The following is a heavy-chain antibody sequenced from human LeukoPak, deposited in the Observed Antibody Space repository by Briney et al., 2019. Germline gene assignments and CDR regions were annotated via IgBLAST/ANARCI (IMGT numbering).Heavy chain of an antibody. V-gene: IGHV4-59*12. CDR2: IYHSGST. CDR1: GGSISSYY. D-gene: IGHD4-23*01. J-gene: IGHJ4*02. CDR3: ATTAVVTLGGFDY. Sequence: SETLSLTCTVSGGSISSYYWSWIRQPPGKGLEWIGYIYHSGSTYYNPSLKSRVTISVDRSKNQFSLKLSSVTAADTAVYYCATTAVVTLGGFDYWGQGTLVTVSS.